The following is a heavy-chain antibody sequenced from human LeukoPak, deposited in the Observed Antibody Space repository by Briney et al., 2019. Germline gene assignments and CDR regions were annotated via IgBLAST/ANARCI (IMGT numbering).Heavy chain of an antibody. J-gene: IGHJ4*02. V-gene: IGHV1-8*03. CDR1: GYTFTSYD. Sequence: ASVKVSCKASGYTFTSYDINWVRQATGQGLEWMGWMNPNSGNTGYAQKFQGRVTITRNTSISTAYMELSSLRSEDTAVYYCARGLYSSSPFDYWGQGTLVTVSS. CDR3: ARGLYSSSPFDY. CDR2: MNPNSGNT. D-gene: IGHD6-6*01.